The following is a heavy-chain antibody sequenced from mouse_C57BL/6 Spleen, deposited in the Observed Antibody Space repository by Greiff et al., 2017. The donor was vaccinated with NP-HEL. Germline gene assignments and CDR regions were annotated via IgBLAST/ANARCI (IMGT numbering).Heavy chain of an antibody. CDR3: VTAQATWGFFAY. D-gene: IGHD3-2*02. J-gene: IGHJ3*01. Sequence: QVQLQQPGAELVMPGASVKLSCKASGYTFTSYWMHWVKQRPGQGLEWIGEIDPSDSYTNYNQKFKGKSTLTVDKSSSTAYMQLSSLTSEDSAVYYCVTAQATWGFFAYWGQGTLVTVSA. CDR1: GYTFTSYW. CDR2: IDPSDSYT. V-gene: IGHV1-69*01.